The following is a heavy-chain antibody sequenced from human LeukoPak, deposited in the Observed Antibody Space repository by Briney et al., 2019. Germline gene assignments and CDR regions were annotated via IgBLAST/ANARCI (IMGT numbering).Heavy chain of an antibody. CDR3: AKDIRYYFDY. CDR2: ISGDGIST. D-gene: IGHD2-2*01. CDR1: GFRFDDYA. Sequence: GGSLRLSCAASGFRFDDYAMHWVRQAPGKGLEWVSLISGDGISTYYADSVKGRLTISRDNSKNSLYLQMNSLRTEDTALYYCAKDIRYYFDYWGQGTLVTVSS. V-gene: IGHV3-43*02. J-gene: IGHJ4*02.